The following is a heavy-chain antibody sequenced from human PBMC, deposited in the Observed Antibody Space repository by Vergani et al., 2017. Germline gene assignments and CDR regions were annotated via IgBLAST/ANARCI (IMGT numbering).Heavy chain of an antibody. J-gene: IGHJ4*02. V-gene: IGHV4-4*07. CDR1: GGSISPYY. D-gene: IGHD6-6*01. CDR2: IYTSEST. CDR3: AREYSSSVGFLAY. Sequence: QVQLQESGPGLVKPSGPLSLTCIVLGGSISPYYWSGIRQPAGKGLGWIGRIYTSESTNYNPSLKSRVTMSVDTSKNQFSLKLSSVTAAETAVYYCAREYSSSVGFLAYWGQGTLVTVSS.